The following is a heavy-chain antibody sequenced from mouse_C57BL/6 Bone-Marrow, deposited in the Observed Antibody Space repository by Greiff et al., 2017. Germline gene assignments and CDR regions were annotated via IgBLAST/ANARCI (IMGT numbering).Heavy chain of an antibody. V-gene: IGHV1-81*01. D-gene: IGHD2-5*01. Sequence: VKLMESGAELARPGASVKLSCKASGYTFTSYGISWVKQRTGQGLEWIGEIYPRSGNTYYNEKFKGKATLTADKSSSTAYMELRSLTSEDSAVYFGATDYSNYRALFAYWGQGTLVTVSA. J-gene: IGHJ3*01. CDR2: IYPRSGNT. CDR3: ATDYSNYRALFAY. CDR1: GYTFTSYG.